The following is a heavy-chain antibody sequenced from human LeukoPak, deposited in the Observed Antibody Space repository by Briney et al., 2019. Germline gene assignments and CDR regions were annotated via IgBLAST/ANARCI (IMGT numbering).Heavy chain of an antibody. D-gene: IGHD5-12*01. J-gene: IGHJ4*02. CDR1: GGSISSSSYY. CDR3: ARDPGYSGYFDY. V-gene: IGHV4-39*07. CDR2: IYYSGST. Sequence: PSETLSLTCTVSGGSISSSSYYWGWIRQPPGKGLEWIGSIYYSGSTYYDPSLKSRVTISVDTSKNQFSLKLSSVTAADTAVYYCARDPGYSGYFDYWGQGTLVTVSS.